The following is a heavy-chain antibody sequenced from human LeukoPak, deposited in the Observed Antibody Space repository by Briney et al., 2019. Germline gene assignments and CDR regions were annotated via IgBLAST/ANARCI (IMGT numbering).Heavy chain of an antibody. CDR2: IYYSGST. CDR3: ARDVRERRSYYYYMDV. Sequence: SEILSLTCSISGGSINNYYWSWIRQPPGKGLEWIGYIYYSGSTNYNPSLKSRVTMSVDTSKNQFSLKLSSVTAADTAVYYCARDVRERRSYYYYMDVWGKGTTVTVSS. V-gene: IGHV4-59*12. D-gene: IGHD3-10*02. CDR1: GGSINNYY. J-gene: IGHJ6*03.